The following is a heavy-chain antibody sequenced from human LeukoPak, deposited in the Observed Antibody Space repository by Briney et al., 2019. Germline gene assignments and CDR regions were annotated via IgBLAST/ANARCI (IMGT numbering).Heavy chain of an antibody. V-gene: IGHV4-39*01. CDR3: ARRAEEQYSSGWYEFWVDY. J-gene: IGHJ4*02. Sequence: SETLSLTCTVSGGSISSSSYYWGWIRQPPGKGLEWIGSIYYSGSTYYNPSLKSRVTISVDTSKNQFSLKLSSVTAADTAVYYCARRAEEQYSSGWYEFWVDYWGQGTLVTVSS. CDR1: GGSISSSSYY. CDR2: IYYSGST. D-gene: IGHD6-19*01.